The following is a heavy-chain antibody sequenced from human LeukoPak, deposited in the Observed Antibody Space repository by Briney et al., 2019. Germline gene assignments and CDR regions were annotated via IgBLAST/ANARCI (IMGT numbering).Heavy chain of an antibody. D-gene: IGHD3-10*01. J-gene: IGHJ4*02. CDR3: AKVFFNSGSYDF. CDR2: ISSSGNNT. V-gene: IGHV3-23*01. CDR1: RFTFSNYA. Sequence: QTGGSLRLSCAASRFTFSNYAMSWVRLAPGKGLEWVSRISSSGNNTYYADSVKCRFTISRDNSKNTLSLQMNSLRANDTAIYYCAKVFFNSGSYDFWGQGTLVTVSS.